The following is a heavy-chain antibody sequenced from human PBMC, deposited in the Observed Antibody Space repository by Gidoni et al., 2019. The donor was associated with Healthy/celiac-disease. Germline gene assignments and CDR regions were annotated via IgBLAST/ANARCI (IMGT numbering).Heavy chain of an antibody. V-gene: IGHV3-7*01. J-gene: IGHJ6*02. CDR2: IKQDGSEK. D-gene: IGHD3-3*01. CDR3: ARDLEYYDFWSGYYRSYYGMDV. CDR1: GFTFSSYW. Sequence: EVQLVESGGGLVQPGGSLRLSCAASGFTFSSYWMRWVRQAPGKGLEWVANIKQDGSEKYYVDYVKGRFTISRDNAKNSLYLQMNSLRAEDTAVYYCARDLEYYDFWSGYYRSYYGMDVWGQGTTVTVSS.